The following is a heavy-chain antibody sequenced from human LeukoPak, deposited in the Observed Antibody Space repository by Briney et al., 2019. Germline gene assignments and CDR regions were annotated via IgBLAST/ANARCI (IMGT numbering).Heavy chain of an antibody. CDR2: IYYSANT. V-gene: IGHV4-59*06. D-gene: IGHD2-21*02. CDR3: AGARDCGGDCYYFDY. Sequence: PSETLSLTCTVSGGSISSYYWSWIRQPPGKGLEWIGYIYYSANTYYNPSLKSRVTMSIDTSKNQFSLRLSSMTAADTAVYYCAGARDCGGDCYYFDYWGQGTLVTVSS. CDR1: GGSISSYY. J-gene: IGHJ4*02.